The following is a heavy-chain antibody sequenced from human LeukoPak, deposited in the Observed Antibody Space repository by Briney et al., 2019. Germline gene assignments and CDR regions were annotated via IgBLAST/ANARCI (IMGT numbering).Heavy chain of an antibody. CDR1: GFTFSSYS. J-gene: IGHJ4*02. V-gene: IGHV3-48*04. Sequence: GGSLRLSCAASGFTFSSYSMNWVRQAPGKGLEWVSYISSSSSIIYYADSVKGRFTISRDNAKNSLYLQMNSLRAEDTAVYYCARGGSGYSGLDYWGQGTLVTVSS. CDR2: ISSSSSII. D-gene: IGHD1-26*01. CDR3: ARGGSGYSGLDY.